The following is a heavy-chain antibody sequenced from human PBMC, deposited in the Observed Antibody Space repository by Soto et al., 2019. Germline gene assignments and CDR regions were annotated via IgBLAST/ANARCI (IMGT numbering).Heavy chain of an antibody. D-gene: IGHD2-21*02. J-gene: IGHJ3*02. CDR3: ARHCGGDCYPNRDDAFDI. CDR2: IYYSGST. Sequence: SETLSLTCTVSGGSISSYYWSWIRQPPGKGLEWIGYIYYSGSTNYNPSLKSRVTISVDTSKNQFSLKLSSVTAADTAVYYCARHCGGDCYPNRDDAFDIWGQGTMVTVSS. V-gene: IGHV4-59*01. CDR1: GGSISSYY.